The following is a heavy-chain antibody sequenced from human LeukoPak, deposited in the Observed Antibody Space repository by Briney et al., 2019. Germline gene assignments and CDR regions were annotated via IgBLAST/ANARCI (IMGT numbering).Heavy chain of an antibody. CDR2: ISSSSSYI. CDR1: GFTFSSYS. Sequence: PGGSLRLPCAASGFTFSSYSMNWVRQAPGKGLEWVSSISSSSSYIYYADSVKGRFTISRDNAKNSLYLQMNSLRAEDTAVYYCARANSPYYYGSGSYAFDIWGQGTMVTVSS. D-gene: IGHD3-10*01. V-gene: IGHV3-21*01. J-gene: IGHJ3*02. CDR3: ARANSPYYYGSGSYAFDI.